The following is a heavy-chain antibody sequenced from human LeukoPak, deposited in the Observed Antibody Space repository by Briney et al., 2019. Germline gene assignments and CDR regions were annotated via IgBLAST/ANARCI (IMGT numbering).Heavy chain of an antibody. Sequence: GGSLRLSCAASGFTFSSYGRHWVRQAPGKGLEWVGVIWYDGSNKYYGDSVKGRFTISRDNSKNTLSLQMDSLRAEDTAVYYCARDRAAPTWFFDLWGRGTLVLVSS. CDR2: IWYDGSNK. CDR1: GFTFSSYG. V-gene: IGHV3-33*01. D-gene: IGHD2-15*01. CDR3: ARDRAAPTWFFDL. J-gene: IGHJ2*01.